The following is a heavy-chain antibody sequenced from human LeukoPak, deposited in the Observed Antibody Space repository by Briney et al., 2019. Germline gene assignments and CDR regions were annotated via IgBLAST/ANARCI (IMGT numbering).Heavy chain of an antibody. CDR1: GYALTELS. CDR3: ARALWMEAFDI. V-gene: IGHV1-24*01. CDR2: FDPEDGET. J-gene: IGHJ3*02. Sequence: ASVKLSCKVSGYALTELSMHWVRQAPGKGLEWMGGFDPEDGETIYAQKFQGRVTMTEDTSTDTAYMELRSLRYEDTAVYYCARALWMEAFDIWGQGTMVTVSS. D-gene: IGHD1-1*01.